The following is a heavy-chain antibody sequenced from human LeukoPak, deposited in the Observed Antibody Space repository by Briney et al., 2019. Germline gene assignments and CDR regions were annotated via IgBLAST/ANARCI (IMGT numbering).Heavy chain of an antibody. J-gene: IGHJ5*02. CDR1: GLTFTTSW. Sequence: GGSLRLSCEASGLTFTTSWMHWVRQAPGKGLVWVSRINNDGRNTRYADSVKGRFTISRDNAKNTLFLQMDSLRAEDTAVYYFTKSGYGGNWFDPWGQGTLVTVSA. CDR2: INNDGRNT. CDR3: TKSGYGGNWFDP. D-gene: IGHD4-23*01. V-gene: IGHV3-74*01.